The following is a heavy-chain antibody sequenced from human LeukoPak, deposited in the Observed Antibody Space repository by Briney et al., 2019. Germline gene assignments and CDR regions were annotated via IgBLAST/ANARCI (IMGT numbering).Heavy chain of an antibody. CDR3: TTNLTTPKLELFDY. CDR2: IKSKTDGGTT. V-gene: IGHV3-15*01. Sequence: PGGSLRLSCAASGFTFSNAWMSWIRQAPGKGLEWVGRIKSKTDGGTTDYAAPVKGRFTISRDDSKNTLYLQMNSLKTEDTAVYYCTTNLTTPKLELFDYWGQGTLVTVSS. CDR1: GFTFSNAW. J-gene: IGHJ4*02. D-gene: IGHD1-7*01.